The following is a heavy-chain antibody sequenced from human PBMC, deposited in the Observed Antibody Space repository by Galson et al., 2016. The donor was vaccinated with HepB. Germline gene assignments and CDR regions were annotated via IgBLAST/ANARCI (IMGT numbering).Heavy chain of an antibody. J-gene: IGHJ3*01. CDR1: GFTLSRHW. CDR3: VRERYSTNWYDALDV. CDR2: ITSDGTNT. Sequence: SLRLSCAASGFTLSRHWMHWVRQAPGKGLVWVSHITSDGTNTTYADSVKGRFTISRDNAKNTLYLQMNSLGAEDTAVYYCVRERYSTNWYDALDVWGPGTIVTVSS. D-gene: IGHD6-13*01. V-gene: IGHV3-74*01.